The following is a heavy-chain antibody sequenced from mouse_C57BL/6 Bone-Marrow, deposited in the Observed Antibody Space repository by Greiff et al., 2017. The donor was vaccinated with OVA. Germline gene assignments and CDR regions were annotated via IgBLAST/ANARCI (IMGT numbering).Heavy chain of an antibody. J-gene: IGHJ2*01. Sequence: QVQLQQPGAELVMPGASVKLSCKASGYTFTSYWMHWVQQRPGQGLEWIGEIDPSDSYTNYNQKFKGKSTLTVDKSSSTAYMQLSSLTAEDSAVDYCARGPYDVRGYWGQGTTLTVSS. V-gene: IGHV1-69*01. CDR1: GYTFTSYW. D-gene: IGHD2-3*01. CDR2: IDPSDSYT. CDR3: ARGPYDVRGY.